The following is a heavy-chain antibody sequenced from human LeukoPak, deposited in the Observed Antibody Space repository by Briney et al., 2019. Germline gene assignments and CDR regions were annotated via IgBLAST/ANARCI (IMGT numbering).Heavy chain of an antibody. Sequence: PGGSLRLSCAASGFSVSANFMSWVRQAPGKGLEWVSGIRGSGGSTYYADSVKGRFTISRDNSKNTLYLQMNSLRAEDTAVYYCAKDRSGSGSSMDVWGQGTTVTVSS. CDR2: IRGSGGST. D-gene: IGHD3-10*01. J-gene: IGHJ6*02. CDR3: AKDRSGSGSSMDV. V-gene: IGHV3-23*01. CDR1: GFSVSANF.